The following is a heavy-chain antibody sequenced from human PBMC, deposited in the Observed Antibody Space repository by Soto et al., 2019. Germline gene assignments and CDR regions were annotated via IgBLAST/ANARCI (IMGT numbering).Heavy chain of an antibody. Sequence: EVQLVESGGGLGQPGGSLRLSCAASGFTFSDYNMNWVRQAPGKGLEWISYISKSGNIIYYADSVKGRFTISRDNAKNSLYLQINCLRAEDTALYYCARAPWSRAIGNMDVWGKGTTVTVSS. J-gene: IGHJ6*03. CDR1: GFTFSDYN. V-gene: IGHV3-48*01. CDR3: ARAPWSRAIGNMDV. D-gene: IGHD1-26*01. CDR2: ISKSGNII.